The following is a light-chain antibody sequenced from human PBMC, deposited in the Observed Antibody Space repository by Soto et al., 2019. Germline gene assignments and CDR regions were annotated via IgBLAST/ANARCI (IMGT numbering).Light chain of an antibody. CDR2: DAS. CDR3: QQYNNWPPYT. CDR1: QSVSSN. V-gene: IGKV3-15*01. Sequence: EIVRTKSPATLSVSPGARATLSCRASQSVSSNLAWYQQKPGQSPSLLIYDASTSATGIPARFSGSGSGTKCTLTISSLQSEDFAVYYCQQYNNWPPYTFGQWTKLESK. J-gene: IGKJ2*01.